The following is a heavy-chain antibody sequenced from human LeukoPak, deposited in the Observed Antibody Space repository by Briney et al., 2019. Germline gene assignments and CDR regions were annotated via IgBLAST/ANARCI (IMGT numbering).Heavy chain of an antibody. D-gene: IGHD2-8*01. V-gene: IGHV4-59*01. CDR1: GGSISSYY. CDR3: AAPQSFPGVFDY. Sequence: SETLSLTCTVSGGSISSYYWSWIRQPPGKGLEWIGYIYYSGSTNYNPSLKSRVTISIDTSKNQFSLKLSSVTAADTAVYYCAAPQSFPGVFDYWGQGTLVTVSS. CDR2: IYYSGST. J-gene: IGHJ4*02.